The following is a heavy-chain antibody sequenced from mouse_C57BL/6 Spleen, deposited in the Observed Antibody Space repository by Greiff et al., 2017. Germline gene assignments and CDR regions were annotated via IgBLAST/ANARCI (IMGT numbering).Heavy chain of an antibody. CDR1: GYAFSSSW. CDR2: IHPNSGST. CDR3: ARHYYGTHWYFDV. V-gene: IGHV1-64*01. D-gene: IGHD1-1*01. J-gene: IGHJ1*03. Sequence: QVQLQQSGPELVKPGASVKISCKASGYAFSSSWMNWVKQRPGQGLEWIGMIHPNSGSTNYNEKFKSKATLTVDKSSSTAYMQLSSLTSEDSAVYYCARHYYGTHWYFDVWGTGTTVTVSS.